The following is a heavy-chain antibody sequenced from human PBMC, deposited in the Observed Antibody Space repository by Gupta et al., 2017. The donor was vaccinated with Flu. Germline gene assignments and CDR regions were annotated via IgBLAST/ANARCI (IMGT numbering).Heavy chain of an antibody. CDR3: ARVGPGAVAATSCDS. CDR2: VSSDGSIT. V-gene: IGHV3-74*01. D-gene: IGHD2-15*01. J-gene: IGHJ4*02. CDR1: GFAFSSYW. Sequence: EVHLVESGGGLVQPGGSLRLSCAASGFAFSSYWMHWVRQAPGKGLVWVSRVSSDGSITNYADSVKGRFTISRDNAKDTLYLQMNSLRAEDTAVYYCARVGPGAVAATSCDSWGQGTLVTVSS.